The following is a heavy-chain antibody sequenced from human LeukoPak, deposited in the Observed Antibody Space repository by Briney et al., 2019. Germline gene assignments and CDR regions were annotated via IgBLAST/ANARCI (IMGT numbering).Heavy chain of an antibody. Sequence: PGGSLRLSCAASGFSFSSYWMSWVRQAPGKGLEWVANKKQDGSEKYYVDSVKGRFTISRNNVKNSLYLHVNGVRADDTPVYYCARFGYSYGYVYWGQGTLVTVSS. J-gene: IGHJ4*02. CDR3: ARFGYSYGYVY. D-gene: IGHD5-18*01. CDR2: KKQDGSEK. V-gene: IGHV3-7*01. CDR1: GFSFSSYW.